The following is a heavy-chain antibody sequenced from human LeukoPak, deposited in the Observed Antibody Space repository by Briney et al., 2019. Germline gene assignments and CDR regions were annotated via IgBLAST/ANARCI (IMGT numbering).Heavy chain of an antibody. V-gene: IGHV3-23*01. D-gene: IGHD3-16*02. Sequence: GGSLRLSCGDSGITLSNYGMSWVRQAPGKGLEWVAGLSGSAGGTNYADSVKGRFTISRDNSKNTLFLQMDRLRAEDTAVYFCAKRGVVVRVFLVGFHKEAYYFDSWGQGAQVTVSS. CDR3: AKRGVVVRVFLVGFHKEAYYFDS. CDR1: GITLSNYG. CDR2: LSGSAGGT. J-gene: IGHJ4*02.